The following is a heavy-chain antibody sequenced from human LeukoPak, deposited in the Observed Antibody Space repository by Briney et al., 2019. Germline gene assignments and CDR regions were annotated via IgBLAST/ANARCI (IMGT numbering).Heavy chain of an antibody. CDR3: ARDIAAAGFYDY. V-gene: IGHV1-18*01. CDR2: ISAYNGNT. D-gene: IGHD6-13*01. CDR1: XYTFTSYG. J-gene: IGHJ4*02. Sequence: ASVXXXXKASXYTFTSYGISXVRQAPGQGGEWMGWISAYNGNTNYAQKLQGRVTITTDTSTSTAYMELRSLRSDDTAVYYCARDIAAAGFYDYWGQGTLVTVSS.